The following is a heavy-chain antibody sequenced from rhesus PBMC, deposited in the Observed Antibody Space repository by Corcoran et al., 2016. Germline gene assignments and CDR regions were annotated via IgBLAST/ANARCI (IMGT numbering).Heavy chain of an antibody. J-gene: IGHJ4*01. V-gene: IGHV3-13*01. D-gene: IGHD3-3*01. CDR2: IKNKPNSYTT. Sequence: ELKRLWSGGGWVRLGGSRDPSVVAWASGSASFSLTGPRQAPGKGLEWVGLIKNKPNSYTTEYAAAVKGRFIISRDDSKNTLYLQMSSLKTEDTALYYAFWGGYWGQGVQVTVSS. CDR3: FWGGY. CDR1: ASGSASFS.